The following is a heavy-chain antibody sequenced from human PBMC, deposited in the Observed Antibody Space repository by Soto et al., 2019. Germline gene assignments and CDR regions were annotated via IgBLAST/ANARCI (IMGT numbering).Heavy chain of an antibody. CDR1: GGSISSGYYY. V-gene: IGHV4-39*01. J-gene: IGHJ4*02. D-gene: IGHD2-15*01. CDR3: ARRVVVDAIFGY. Sequence: SETLSLTCSVSGGSISSGYYYWSWIRQPPGKGLEWIGSIYCSGSTYYNPSLKSRVTISVDTSKNQFSLKLSSVTAADTAVYYCARRVVVDAIFGYFGQGILVTVSS. CDR2: IYCSGST.